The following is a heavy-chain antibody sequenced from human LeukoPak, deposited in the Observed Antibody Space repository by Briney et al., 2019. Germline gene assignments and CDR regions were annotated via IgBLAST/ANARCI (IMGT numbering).Heavy chain of an antibody. CDR2: INNDGTAT. CDR3: AKQVSMDTTGAFDI. J-gene: IGHJ3*02. CDR1: GFSFSSYW. Sequence: GGSLRLSCAASGFSFSSYWMHWVRQAPGKGLVWVSRINNDGTATVYADSAKGRFTISRDNAKNTLSLQMNSLSAEDTAVYYCAKQVSMDTTGAFDIWGQGTMVTVSS. V-gene: IGHV3-74*01. D-gene: IGHD4-17*01.